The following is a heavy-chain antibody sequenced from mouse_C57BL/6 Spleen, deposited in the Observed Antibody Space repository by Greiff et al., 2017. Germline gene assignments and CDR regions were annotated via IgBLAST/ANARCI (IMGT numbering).Heavy chain of an antibody. D-gene: IGHD1-1*01. CDR1: GYAFTNYL. V-gene: IGHV1-54*01. Sequence: VQLQQSGAELVRPGTSVKVSCKASGYAFTNYLIEWVKQRPGQGLEWIGVINPGSGGTNYNEKFKGKATLTADKSSSTAYMQLSSLTSEDSAGSVCARGGTTVVAVWDDWGQGTTLTESS. CDR2: INPGSGGT. CDR3: ARGGTTVVAVWDD. J-gene: IGHJ2*01.